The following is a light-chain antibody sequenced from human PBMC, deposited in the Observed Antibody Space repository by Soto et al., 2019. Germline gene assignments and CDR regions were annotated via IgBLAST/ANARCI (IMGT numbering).Light chain of an antibody. CDR3: CSYAGSGTFVV. CDR1: SSDVGTYNL. J-gene: IGLJ2*01. Sequence: QSVLTQPASVSGSPGQSITLSCTGTSSDVGTYNLVSWFQQHPGKAPKLMVYEGTKRPSGVSNRFSGSKSGNTASLTISGLQAEDEADYYCCSYAGSGTFVVFGGGTKLTVL. CDR2: EGT. V-gene: IGLV2-23*03.